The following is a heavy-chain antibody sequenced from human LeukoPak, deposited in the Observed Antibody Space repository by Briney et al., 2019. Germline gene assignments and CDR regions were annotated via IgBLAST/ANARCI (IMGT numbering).Heavy chain of an antibody. D-gene: IGHD6-13*01. CDR1: GYSFTSYW. J-gene: IGHJ4*02. Sequence: GESLKISCKGSGYSFTSYWIGWVRQMPGKGLEWMGIIYPGDSDTRYSPSFQGQVTISADKSVSTAYLQWSSLKASDTAMYYCARAAAAGPGPNDGGDYWGQGTLVTVSS. CDR2: IYPGDSDT. CDR3: ARAAAAGPGPNDGGDY. V-gene: IGHV5-51*01.